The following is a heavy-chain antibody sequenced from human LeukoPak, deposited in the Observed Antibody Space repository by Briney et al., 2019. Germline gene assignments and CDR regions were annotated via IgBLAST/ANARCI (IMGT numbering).Heavy chain of an antibody. CDR3: AREAGYGSGSYYTPTSFDY. CDR2: IYHGGST. CDR1: GYSISSGYY. D-gene: IGHD3-10*01. J-gene: IGHJ4*02. V-gene: IGHV4-38-2*02. Sequence: SETLSLTCTVSGYSISSGYYWGWIRQPPGKGLEWIGSIYHGGSTYYNPSLKSRVTISADTSKNQFSLKLSSVTAADTAVYYCAREAGYGSGSYYTPTSFDYWGQGTLVTVSS.